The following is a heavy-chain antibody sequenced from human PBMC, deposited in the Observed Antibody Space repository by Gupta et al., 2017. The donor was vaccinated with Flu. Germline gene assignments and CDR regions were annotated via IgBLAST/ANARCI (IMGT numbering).Heavy chain of an antibody. CDR1: GGSFSGDF. D-gene: IGHD3-16*02. Sequence: ETLSLTCGVNGGSFSGDFWSWIRQPPGKGLEWLGELNQSGRTNYNPSLKSRITISEQTSKNQFSLKLSSVTAADTAVYYCARGRKGFIGVFDVWGRGTRVTVSS. CDR3: ARGRKGFIGVFDV. CDR2: LNQSGRT. V-gene: IGHV4-34*01. J-gene: IGHJ3*01.